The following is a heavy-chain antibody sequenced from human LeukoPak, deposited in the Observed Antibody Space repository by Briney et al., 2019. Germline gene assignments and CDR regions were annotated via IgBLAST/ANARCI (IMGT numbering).Heavy chain of an antibody. J-gene: IGHJ4*02. D-gene: IGHD6-19*01. Sequence: PGGSLRLSCAASGFTFSNYALSWVRQAPGKGLECVSAISGSGGSTYSADSLKGRFTISRDNSKNTLYLQINSLRADDPAVFYCARGGLGSAFDNRGQGTLVTVSS. V-gene: IGHV3-23*01. CDR1: GFTFSNYA. CDR2: ISGSGGST. CDR3: ARGGLGSAFDN.